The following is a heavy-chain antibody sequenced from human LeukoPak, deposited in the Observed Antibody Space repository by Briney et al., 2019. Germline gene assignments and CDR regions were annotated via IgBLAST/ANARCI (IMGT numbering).Heavy chain of an antibody. CDR3: AREGWDYSIDY. CDR2: ISWNSGSI. J-gene: IGHJ4*02. CDR1: GFTFDDYA. D-gene: IGHD4-11*01. Sequence: GGSLRLSCAASGFTFDDYAMHWVRQAPGKGLEWVSGISWNSGSIGYADSVKGRFTISRDNSKNTLFLQMNSLRPEDTAVYYCAREGWDYSIDYWGQGTLVTVSS. V-gene: IGHV3-9*01.